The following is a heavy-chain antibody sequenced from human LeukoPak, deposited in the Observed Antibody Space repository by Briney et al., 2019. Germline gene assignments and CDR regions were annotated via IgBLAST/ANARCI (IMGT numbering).Heavy chain of an antibody. CDR2: INSDGSSI. Sequence: PGGSLRLSCAASGFTFSRHWMHWVRQVPGKGLVWVSRINSDGSSIGYADSVKGRFTISRDNAKNTLYLQMNSLRVEDTAVYHCASDTVDTAVGIDYWGQGTLVTVSS. CDR3: ASDTVDTAVGIDY. D-gene: IGHD5-18*01. V-gene: IGHV3-74*01. J-gene: IGHJ4*02. CDR1: GFTFSRHW.